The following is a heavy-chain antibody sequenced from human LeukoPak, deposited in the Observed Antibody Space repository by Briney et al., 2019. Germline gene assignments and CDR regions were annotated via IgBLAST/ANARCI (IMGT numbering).Heavy chain of an antibody. CDR1: GFTFSSYS. D-gene: IGHD4-23*01. CDR2: ISSSSSYI. CDR3: ARDLRWYDY. Sequence: GGSLRLSCAASGFTFSSYSMNWVRQAPGKGPEWVSSISSSSSYIYYADSVKGRFTISRDNAKNSLYLQTNSLRAEDTAVYYCARDLRWYDYWGQGTLVTVSS. J-gene: IGHJ4*02. V-gene: IGHV3-21*01.